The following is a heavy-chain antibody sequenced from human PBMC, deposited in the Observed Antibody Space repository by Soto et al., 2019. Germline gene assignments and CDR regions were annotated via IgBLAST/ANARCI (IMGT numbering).Heavy chain of an antibody. CDR1: GYTFTSYD. J-gene: IGHJ6*02. V-gene: IGHV1-8*01. Sequence: QVQLVQSGAEVKKPGASVKVSCKASGYTFTSYDINWVRQATGQGLEWMGWMNPNSGNTGYAQKFQGRVTMTRNTSISTAYMELSSLRSEDTAVYYCARVSVWNWKYYYGMDVWGQGTTVTVSS. CDR3: ARVSVWNWKYYYGMDV. CDR2: MNPNSGNT. D-gene: IGHD1-1*01.